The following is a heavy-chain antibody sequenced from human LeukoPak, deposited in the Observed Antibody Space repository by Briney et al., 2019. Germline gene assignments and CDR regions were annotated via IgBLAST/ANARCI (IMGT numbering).Heavy chain of an antibody. CDR3: ARDRRLEGDWYQPYDY. D-gene: IGHD2-21*02. V-gene: IGHV4-59*01. J-gene: IGHJ4*02. CDR2: IYYSGST. CDR1: GDSISSYY. Sequence: SETLSLTCTVSGDSISSYYWSWIRQPPGKGLEWIGYIYYSGSTNYNPSLKSRVTISVDTSKNQFSLKLSAVTAADTAVYYCARDRRLEGDWYQPYDYWGQGTLVTVSS.